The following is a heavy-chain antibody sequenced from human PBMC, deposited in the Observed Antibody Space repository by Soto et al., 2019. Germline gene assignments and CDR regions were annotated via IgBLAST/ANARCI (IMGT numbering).Heavy chain of an antibody. CDR2: IIPIFGTA. V-gene: IGHV1-69*01. Sequence: QVQLVQSGAEVKKPGSSVKVSCKASGGTFSSYAISWVRQAPGQGLEWMGGIIPIFGTANYAQKFQGRVTITADESTSTAYRELSSLRSEATAVYYCARAGRGYSYGAPPGDYWGQGTLVTVSS. J-gene: IGHJ4*02. CDR3: ARAGRGYSYGAPPGDY. CDR1: GGTFSSYA. D-gene: IGHD5-18*01.